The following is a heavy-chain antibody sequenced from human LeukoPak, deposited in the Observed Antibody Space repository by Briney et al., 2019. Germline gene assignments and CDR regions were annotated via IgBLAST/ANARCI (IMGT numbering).Heavy chain of an antibody. V-gene: IGHV4-59*01. Sequence: GSLRLSCAASGITLSDFWFSWVRQAPGKGLEWIGYIYYSGSTNYNPSLKSRVTISVDTSKNQFSLKLSSVTAADTAVYYCASLDRDAFDIWGQGTMVTVSS. CDR2: IYYSGST. CDR1: GITLSDFW. J-gene: IGHJ3*02. CDR3: ASLDRDAFDI.